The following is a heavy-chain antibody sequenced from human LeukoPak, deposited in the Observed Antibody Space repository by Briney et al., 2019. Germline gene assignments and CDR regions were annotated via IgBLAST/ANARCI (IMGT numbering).Heavy chain of an antibody. V-gene: IGHV1-69*13. CDR3: ARDGYSGYENWFDP. CDR2: IIPIFGTA. Sequence: ASVKVSCKASGGTFSSYAISWVRQAPGQGLEWMGGIIPIFGTANYAQKFQGRVTITAGESTSTAYMELSSLRSEDTAVYYCARDGYSGYENWFDPWDQGTLVTVSS. D-gene: IGHD5-12*01. CDR1: GGTFSSYA. J-gene: IGHJ5*02.